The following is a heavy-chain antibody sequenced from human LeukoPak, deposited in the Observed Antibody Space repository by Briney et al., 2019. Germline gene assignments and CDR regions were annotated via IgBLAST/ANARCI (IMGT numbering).Heavy chain of an antibody. CDR3: ARFKGGTGFDY. CDR1: GGSITTTDFD. Sequence: SETLSLTCAVSGGSITTTDFDWAWIRQPPGQGFEWIATISSSGKAYYYPSLMSRVTISVDTSKNQFSLDVTSVPAADTGLFYCARFKGGTGFDYRGRGILVIVS. V-gene: IGHV4-39*01. CDR2: ISSSGKA. J-gene: IGHJ4*02. D-gene: IGHD1-26*01.